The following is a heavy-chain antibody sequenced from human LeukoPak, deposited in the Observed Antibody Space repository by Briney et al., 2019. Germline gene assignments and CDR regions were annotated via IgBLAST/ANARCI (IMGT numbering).Heavy chain of an antibody. CDR1: GFTFSSYW. Sequence: TGGSLRLSCAPSGFTFSSYWMHWVRQAPGKGLVWVSRINTDGSTITYADSVKGRFTISRDNAKNTLYLQMNSLRGEDTAVYYCAGDFDYWGQGTLVTVSS. D-gene: IGHD3-10*01. J-gene: IGHJ4*02. V-gene: IGHV3-74*01. CDR2: INTDGSTI. CDR3: AGDFDY.